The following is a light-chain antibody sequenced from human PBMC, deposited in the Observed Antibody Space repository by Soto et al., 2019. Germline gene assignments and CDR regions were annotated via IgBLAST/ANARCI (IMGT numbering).Light chain of an antibody. Sequence: EIVLTQSPGTLSLSPGERATLSCRASQSVSSSYLAWYQQKPGQAPRLLIYGASSRATGIPDRFSGSGSGTDFTLIISRLEPEDFAVYYCQQYGSSRSITFGQGTRLEIK. J-gene: IGKJ5*01. CDR2: GAS. CDR3: QQYGSSRSIT. CDR1: QSVSSSY. V-gene: IGKV3-20*01.